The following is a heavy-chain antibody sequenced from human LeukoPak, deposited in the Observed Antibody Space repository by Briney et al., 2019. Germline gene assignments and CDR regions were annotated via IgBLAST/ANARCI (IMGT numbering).Heavy chain of an antibody. J-gene: IGHJ4*02. Sequence: PGGSLRLSCAASGFTFSGSAMHWVRQASGKGLEWVGRIRSKANSYATAYAASVKGRFTISRDDSKNTAYLQMNSLKTEDTAVYYCTRSAELLWFGEYLSNGGQGTLVTVSS. CDR1: GFTFSGSA. D-gene: IGHD3-10*01. CDR3: TRSAELLWFGEYLSN. CDR2: IRSKANSYAT. V-gene: IGHV3-73*01.